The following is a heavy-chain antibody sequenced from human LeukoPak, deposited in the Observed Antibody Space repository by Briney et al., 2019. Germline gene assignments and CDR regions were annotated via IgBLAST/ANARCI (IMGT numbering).Heavy chain of an antibody. Sequence: RASVKGSCKASGYTFTSYGISWVRQAPGQGLEWMGWISAYNGNTNYAQKLQGRVTMTTDTSTSTAYMELRSLRSDETAVYYCARGIAAAGTGWFDIWGQGTMVTVSS. CDR2: ISAYNGNT. J-gene: IGHJ3*02. V-gene: IGHV1-18*01. D-gene: IGHD6-13*01. CDR3: ARGIAAAGTGWFDI. CDR1: GYTFTSYG.